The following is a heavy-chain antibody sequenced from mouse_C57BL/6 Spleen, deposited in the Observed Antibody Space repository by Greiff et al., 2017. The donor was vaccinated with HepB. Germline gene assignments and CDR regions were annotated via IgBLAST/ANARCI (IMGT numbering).Heavy chain of an antibody. CDR1: GYTFTDYE. CDR3: SPIDDGYYVRFAY. J-gene: IGHJ3*01. CDR2: IDPETGGT. Sequence: QVQLQQSGAELVRPGASVTLSCKASGYTFTDYEMHWVKQTPVHGLEWIGAIDPETGGTAYNQKFKGKAILTADKSSSTAYMELRSLTSEDSAVYSCSPIDDGYYVRFAYWGQGTLVTGSA. D-gene: IGHD2-3*01. V-gene: IGHV1-15*01.